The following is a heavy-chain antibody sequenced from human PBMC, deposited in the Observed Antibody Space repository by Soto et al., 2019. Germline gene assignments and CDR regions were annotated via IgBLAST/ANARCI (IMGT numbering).Heavy chain of an antibody. CDR3: ARESQAPYYDFWSGYGPRNWFDP. J-gene: IGHJ5*02. Sequence: ASETLSLTCTVSGGSISSYYWSWIRQPAGKGLEWIGRIYTSGSTNYNPSLKSRVTMSVDTSKNQFSLKLSSVTAADTAVYYCARESQAPYYDFWSGYGPRNWFDPWGQGTPVTVSS. CDR1: GGSISSYY. D-gene: IGHD3-3*01. CDR2: IYTSGST. V-gene: IGHV4-4*07.